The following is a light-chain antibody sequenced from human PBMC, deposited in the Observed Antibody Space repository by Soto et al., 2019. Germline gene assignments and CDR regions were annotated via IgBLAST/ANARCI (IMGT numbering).Light chain of an antibody. V-gene: IGLV2-23*01. J-gene: IGLJ2*01. CDR1: SSDVGSYNL. CDR3: CSYAGGTTLI. CDR2: EGN. Sequence: QSVLTQPASVSGSPGQSISISCTGTSSDVGSYNLVSWYQQHPGKAPKLMFYEGNKRPSGVSNRFSGSTSGNTASLTISGLQAEDEADYHCCSYAGGTTLIFGGGTKLTVL.